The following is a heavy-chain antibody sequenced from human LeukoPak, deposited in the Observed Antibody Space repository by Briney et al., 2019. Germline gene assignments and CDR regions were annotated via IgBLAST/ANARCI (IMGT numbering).Heavy chain of an antibody. J-gene: IGHJ5*02. Sequence: GGSLRLSCAAFGFTFSSYSMNWVRQAPGKGLEWVSSISSSSSYIYYADSVKGRFTISRDNAKNSLYLQMNSLRAEDTAVYYCARVDQDWFDPWGQGTLVTVSS. CDR2: ISSSSSYI. V-gene: IGHV3-21*01. CDR3: ARVDQDWFDP. CDR1: GFTFSSYS.